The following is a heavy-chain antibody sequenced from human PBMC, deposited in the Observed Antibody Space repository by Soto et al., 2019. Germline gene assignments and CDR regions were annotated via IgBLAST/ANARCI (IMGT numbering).Heavy chain of an antibody. J-gene: IGHJ3*02. Sequence: VASVKVSCKASGGTFSSYAISWVRQAPGQGLEWMGGIIPIFGTANYAQKFQGRVTITADESTSTAYMELSSLRSEDTAVYYCARDQRARSDGYPDPDAFDIWGQGTMVTVSS. V-gene: IGHV1-69*13. CDR1: GGTFSSYA. D-gene: IGHD5-12*01. CDR3: ARDQRARSDGYPDPDAFDI. CDR2: IIPIFGTA.